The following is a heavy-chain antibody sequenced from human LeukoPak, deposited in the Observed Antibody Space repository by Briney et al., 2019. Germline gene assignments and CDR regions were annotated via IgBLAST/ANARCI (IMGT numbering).Heavy chain of an antibody. J-gene: IGHJ6*02. V-gene: IGHV4-59*08. CDR1: GGSISSYY. CDR3: ASHPLRGGYYYGMDV. CDR2: IYCSGST. Sequence: SETLSLTCTVSGGSISSYYWSWIRQPPGKGLEWIGYIYCSGSTNYNPSLKSRVTISVDTSKNQFSLKLSSVTAADTAVYYCASHPLRGGYYYGMDVWGQGTTVTVSS. D-gene: IGHD3-10*01.